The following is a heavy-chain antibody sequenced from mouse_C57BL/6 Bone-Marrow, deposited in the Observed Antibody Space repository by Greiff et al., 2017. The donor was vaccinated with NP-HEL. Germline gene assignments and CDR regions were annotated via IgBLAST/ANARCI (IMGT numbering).Heavy chain of an antibody. Sequence: VQLQQPGVELVRPGSSVKLSCKTSGYTFTTYWLDWLRQRPGQGLEWIGNIFPSDGDTHYNQKFKDKATLTVDKSSSTAYLQLTSLTSEDSAVYYCARYGIHLALFDYWGQGTTLTVSS. CDR2: IFPSDGDT. D-gene: IGHD2-1*01. CDR1: GYTFTTYW. J-gene: IGHJ2*01. CDR3: ARYGIHLALFDY. V-gene: IGHV1-61*01.